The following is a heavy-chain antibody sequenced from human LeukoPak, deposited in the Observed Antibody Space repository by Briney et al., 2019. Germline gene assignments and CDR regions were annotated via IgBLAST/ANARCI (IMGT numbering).Heavy chain of an antibody. V-gene: IGHV3-23*01. Sequence: GGSLRLSCVASGFSFSGYAMSWVRQAPGKGLDWVSGVSDSGVNTYYADSVKGRFTISRDNAKNSLYLQMNSLRAEDTAVYYCARAQGPYYYDSSGHVDYWGQGTLVTVSS. J-gene: IGHJ4*02. D-gene: IGHD3-22*01. CDR1: GFSFSGYA. CDR2: VSDSGVNT. CDR3: ARAQGPYYYDSSGHVDY.